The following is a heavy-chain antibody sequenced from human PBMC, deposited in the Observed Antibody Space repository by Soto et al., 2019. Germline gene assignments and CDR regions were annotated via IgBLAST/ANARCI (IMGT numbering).Heavy chain of an antibody. Sequence: QVQLQESGPGLVKPSQTLSLTCTVSGGSISSGGYCWDWIRQHPGKGLEWIGYIYYSGSTYYNRSLKSRVTISVDTAKNQFSLKLSSVTAADTAVYYCEREPLYWGQGTQVTVSS. V-gene: IGHV4-31*03. J-gene: IGHJ4*02. CDR3: EREPLY. CDR2: IYYSGST. CDR1: GGSISSGGYC.